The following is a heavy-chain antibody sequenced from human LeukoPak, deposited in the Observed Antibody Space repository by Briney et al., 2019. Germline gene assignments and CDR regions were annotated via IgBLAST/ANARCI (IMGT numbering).Heavy chain of an antibody. D-gene: IGHD6-13*01. V-gene: IGHV4-59*01. J-gene: IGHJ4*02. Sequence: SETLSLTCTVSGGSISSYYWSWIRQPPGKALECVAYIYYTGSTNYNPSLKSRVTMSVDTSKNQFSLKLSSVTAAGTAVYYCARGQQLVQYYFDYWGQGTLVTVSS. CDR1: GGSISSYY. CDR3: ARGQQLVQYYFDY. CDR2: IYYTGST.